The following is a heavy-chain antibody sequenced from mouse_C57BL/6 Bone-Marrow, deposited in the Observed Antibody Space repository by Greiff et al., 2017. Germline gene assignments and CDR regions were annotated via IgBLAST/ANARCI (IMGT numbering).Heavy chain of an antibody. CDR2: IRLKSDNYAT. V-gene: IGHV6-3*01. Sequence: EVKLEESGGGLVQPGGSMKLSCVASGFTFSNYWMNWVRQSPEKGLEWVAQIRLKSDNYATHYAESVKGRFTISRDDSKSSVYLQMNNLRAEDTGIYYCTGGNWGGAGDYWGQGTTLTVSS. CDR1: GFTFSNYW. D-gene: IGHD4-1*01. CDR3: TGGNWGGAGDY. J-gene: IGHJ2*01.